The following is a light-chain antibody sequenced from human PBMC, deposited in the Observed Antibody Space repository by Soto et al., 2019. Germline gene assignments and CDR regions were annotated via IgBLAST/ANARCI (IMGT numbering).Light chain of an antibody. CDR3: QQANSFPLT. Sequence: DIQITQSPSTLSASVGDRVTITCRASQSISSWLAWYQQTPGKAPKLLIYDASSLESGVPSRFRGSGSGTECTLTISRLQPEDFVIYYCQQANSFPLTFGGGTKVDIK. CDR2: DAS. CDR1: QSISSW. V-gene: IGKV1-5*01. J-gene: IGKJ4*01.